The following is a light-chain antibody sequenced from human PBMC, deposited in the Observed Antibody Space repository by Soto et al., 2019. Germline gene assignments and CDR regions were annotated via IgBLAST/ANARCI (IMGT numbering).Light chain of an antibody. V-gene: IGLV2-14*01. J-gene: IGLJ1*01. CDR2: EVE. Sequence: QSALAQPASVSGSPGQSITISCTGSGRDIGAYNYVSWYQLHPGKAPKLIIYEVENRPSGVSHRFSASKSAFTASLTISGLQAEDEADYYCSSYTTSYFYVFGPGTKVTVL. CDR3: SSYTTSYFYV. CDR1: GRDIGAYNY.